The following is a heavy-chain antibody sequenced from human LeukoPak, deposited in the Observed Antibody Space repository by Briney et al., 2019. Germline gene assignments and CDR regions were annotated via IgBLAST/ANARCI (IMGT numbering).Heavy chain of an antibody. CDR1: GYTVTSYD. CDR3: AIVQGYHDSSGYPFFWFDP. D-gene: IGHD3-22*01. J-gene: IGHJ5*02. V-gene: IGHV1-8*01. CDR2: LNPNSGNT. Sequence: ASVKVSCKASGYTVTSYDINWVRQATGQGLEWMGWLNPNSGNTGYAQKFQGRVTMTRNTSISTAYMELSSLRSEDTAVYYCAIVQGYHDSSGYPFFWFDPWGEGTLVTVSS.